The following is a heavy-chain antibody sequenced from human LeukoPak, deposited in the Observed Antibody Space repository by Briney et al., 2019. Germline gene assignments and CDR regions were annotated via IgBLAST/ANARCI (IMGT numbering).Heavy chain of an antibody. V-gene: IGHV4-39*01. D-gene: IGHD1-26*01. CDR3: ARQGVGATDC. CDR2: VAYSGST. J-gene: IGHJ4*02. CDR1: GGSISSSTYY. Sequence: SETLSLTCTVSGGSISSSTYYWAWIRQSPGKGLEWIGSVAYSGSTYYNPSLESRVTISVDTSKNQFSLRLISVTAVDTAVYYCARQGVGATDCWGQGTLVTVSS.